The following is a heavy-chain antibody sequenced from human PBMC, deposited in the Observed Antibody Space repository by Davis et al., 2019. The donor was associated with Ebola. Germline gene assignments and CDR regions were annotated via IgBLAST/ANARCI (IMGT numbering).Heavy chain of an antibody. CDR2: INGVGSSR. CDR1: GFSFSGTD. V-gene: IGHV3-23*01. J-gene: IGHJ4*02. D-gene: IGHD2-15*01. Sequence: GESLKISCEASGFSFSGTDMNWVRQPPGKGLEWVSNINGVGSSRSYADAVRGRFSVSRDNSKNTLFLEMNNLRAEDTAVYYCARLLTPRYCSADGCYLEIFENWGQGTLVSVSS. CDR3: ARLLTPRYCSADGCYLEIFEN.